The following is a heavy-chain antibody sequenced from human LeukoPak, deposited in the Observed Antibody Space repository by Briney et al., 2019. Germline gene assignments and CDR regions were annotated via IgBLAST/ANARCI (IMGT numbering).Heavy chain of an antibody. CDR1: GCSISGYY. CDR3: ARREYSGYERFDY. J-gene: IGHJ4*02. V-gene: IGHV4-59*08. Sequence: SETLSLSCTASGCSISGYYWSWIRQPPGKGLEWIGYIYYTGSTNYNPSPKSRLIISLDTSKNQLFFKLSCGTPADTTVYYFARREYSGYERFDYWGRGTLVSVPA. D-gene: IGHD5-12*01. CDR2: IYYTGST.